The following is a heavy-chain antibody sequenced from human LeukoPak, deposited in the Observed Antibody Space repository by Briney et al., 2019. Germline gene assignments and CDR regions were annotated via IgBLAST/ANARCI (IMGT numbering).Heavy chain of an antibody. J-gene: IGHJ4*02. CDR3: ARDSRDYDFWSGYSSTDY. CDR2: ISSSSSYI. Sequence: GGSLRLSCAASGFTFSSYNMNWVRQAPGKGLEWVSSISSSSSYIYYADSVKGRFTISRDNAKNSLYLQMNSLRAEDTAVYYCARDSRDYDFWSGYSSTDYWGQGTLVTVSS. CDR1: GFTFSSYN. D-gene: IGHD3-3*01. V-gene: IGHV3-21*01.